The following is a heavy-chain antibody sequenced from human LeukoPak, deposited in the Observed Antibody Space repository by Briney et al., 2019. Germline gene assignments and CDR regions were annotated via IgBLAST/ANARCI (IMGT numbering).Heavy chain of an antibody. CDR3: ANTPSSSWSY. D-gene: IGHD6-13*01. CDR1: GFAFGSEA. V-gene: IGHV3-23*01. J-gene: IGHJ4*02. Sequence: GGSLRLSCGVSGFAFGSEAMNWVRQSPARGLEWVASISPGGGTTYYADSVKGRFTISRDNSKNTLYLQMNSLRAEDTAVYYCANTPSSSWSYWGQGTLVTVSS. CDR2: ISPGGGTT.